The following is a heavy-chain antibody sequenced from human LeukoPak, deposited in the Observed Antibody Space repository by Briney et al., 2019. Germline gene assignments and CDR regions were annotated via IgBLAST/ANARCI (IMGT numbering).Heavy chain of an antibody. D-gene: IGHD1-26*01. CDR3: ASWGATHHYFDS. V-gene: IGHV4-39*01. CDR2: IYYSGIT. CDR1: VGSISSNSYY. Sequence: SETLSLTCTVSVGSISSNSYYWGWIRQPPGKGLGWIGSIYYSGITYYNPSLKSRVTISVDTSKNQFSLKLSSVTAADTAVYYCASWGATHHYFDSWGRGTLVTVSS. J-gene: IGHJ4*02.